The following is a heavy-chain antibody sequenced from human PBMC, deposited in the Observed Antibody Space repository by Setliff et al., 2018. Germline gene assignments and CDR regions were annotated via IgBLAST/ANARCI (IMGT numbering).Heavy chain of an antibody. J-gene: IGHJ4*02. CDR2: IYSNENT. Sequence: SETLSLTCSVSGGSISSYFWNWVRQPAGKGLEWIGRIYSNENTNYNPSLKSRATMSIDTSKNQLSLKLSSVTAADTAVYYCRLWSHSYHNDYWGQGTLVTVSS. CDR1: GGSISSYF. CDR3: RLWSHSYHNDY. D-gene: IGHD3-16*02. V-gene: IGHV4-4*07.